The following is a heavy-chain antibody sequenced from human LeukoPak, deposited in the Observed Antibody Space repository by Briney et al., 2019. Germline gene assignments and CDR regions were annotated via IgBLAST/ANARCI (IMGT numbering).Heavy chain of an antibody. CDR1: GYTFTSYG. V-gene: IGHV1-18*01. J-gene: IGHJ5*02. Sequence: ASVKVSCKASGYTFTSYGISWVRQAPGQGLEWMGWISAYNGNTNYAQKLQGRVTMTTDTSTSTAYMELRSLRSDDTAVYYCARTTYYDFWSGPIGGSDPWGQGTLVTVSS. CDR3: ARTTYYDFWSGPIGGSDP. D-gene: IGHD3-3*01. CDR2: ISAYNGNT.